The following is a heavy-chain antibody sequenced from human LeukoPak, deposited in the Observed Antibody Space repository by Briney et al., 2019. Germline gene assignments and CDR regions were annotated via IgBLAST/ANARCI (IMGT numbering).Heavy chain of an antibody. CDR3: ARVQRWLQFFDP. CDR2: IYYSGST. J-gene: IGHJ5*02. Sequence: SETLSLTCAVYGGSFSGYYWSWIRQPPGKGLEWIGSIYYSGSTYYNPSLKSRVTISVDTSKNQFSLKLSSVTAADTAVYYCARVQRWLQFFDPWGQGTLVTVSS. V-gene: IGHV4-34*01. CDR1: GGSFSGYY. D-gene: IGHD5-24*01.